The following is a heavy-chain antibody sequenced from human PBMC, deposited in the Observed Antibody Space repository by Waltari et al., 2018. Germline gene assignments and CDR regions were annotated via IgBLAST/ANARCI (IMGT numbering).Heavy chain of an antibody. CDR3: ARDRDDSSGTDALDI. D-gene: IGHD3-22*01. CDR2: ISFSGTT. CDR1: GGSISSRY. V-gene: IGHV4-59*11. J-gene: IGHJ3*02. Sequence: QVQLQESGPRLVKPSETLSLACTVSGGSISSRYWTWIRQPPGKGLEWMGYISFSGTTTYSPSLKSRVTISVDTSKNQVSLKLNSVTAADTAVYYCARDRDDSSGTDALDIWGQGTMVTVSS.